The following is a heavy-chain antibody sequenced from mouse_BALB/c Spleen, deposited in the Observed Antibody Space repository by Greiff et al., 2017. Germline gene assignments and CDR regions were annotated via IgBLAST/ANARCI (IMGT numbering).Heavy chain of an antibody. CDR3: AKQTSYYAMDY. Sequence: DVQLVESGGGLVKLGGSLKLSCAASGFTFSSYYMSWVRQTPEKRLELVAAINSNGGSTYYPDTVKGRFTISRDNAKNTLYLQMSSLKSEDTALYYCAKQTSYYAMDYWGQGTSVTVSS. V-gene: IGHV5-6-2*01. J-gene: IGHJ4*01. CDR2: INSNGGST. CDR1: GFTFSSYY.